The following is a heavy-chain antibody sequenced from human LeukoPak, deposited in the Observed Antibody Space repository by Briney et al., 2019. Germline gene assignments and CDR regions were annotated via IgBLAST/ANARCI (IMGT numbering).Heavy chain of an antibody. CDR1: GYTFTSYG. Sequence: ASVKVSCKASGYTFTSYGISWVRQAPGQGLEWMGWISAYNGNTNYAQKLQGRVTMTTDTSTSTAYMELRSLRSDDTAVYYCARDQAGYCSSTSCYDYYYMDVWGKGTTVTVSS. CDR3: ARDQAGYCSSTSCYDYYYMDV. CDR2: ISAYNGNT. J-gene: IGHJ6*03. D-gene: IGHD2-2*01. V-gene: IGHV1-18*01.